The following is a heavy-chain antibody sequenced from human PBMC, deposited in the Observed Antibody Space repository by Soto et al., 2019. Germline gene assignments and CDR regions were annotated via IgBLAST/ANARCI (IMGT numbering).Heavy chain of an antibody. V-gene: IGHV1-8*01. Sequence: XSVKVSCQASVYSFTSFDINWVRQATGQGLEWMGWMNPNSGHTGYAQKFQGRVTMTRDTSISTAYMELSSLRYEDTAVYYCTRGRNSGDGYNGGGYWGQGTLVTVSS. CDR3: TRGRNSGDGYNGGGY. J-gene: IGHJ4*02. D-gene: IGHD1-1*01. CDR2: MNPNSGHT. CDR1: VYSFTSFD.